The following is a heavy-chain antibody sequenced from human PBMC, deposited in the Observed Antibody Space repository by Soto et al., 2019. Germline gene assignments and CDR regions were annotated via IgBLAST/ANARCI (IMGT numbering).Heavy chain of an antibody. Sequence: ASVKVSCKASGGTFSSYAISWVRQAPGQGLEWMGGIIPIFGIANYAQKFQGRVTITADKSTSTAYMELSSLRSEDTAVYYCARSYSYDSCGYYQNWFDPWGQGTLVTVPS. CDR1: GGTFSSYA. D-gene: IGHD3-22*01. CDR2: IIPIFGIA. J-gene: IGHJ5*02. V-gene: IGHV1-69*10. CDR3: ARSYSYDSCGYYQNWFDP.